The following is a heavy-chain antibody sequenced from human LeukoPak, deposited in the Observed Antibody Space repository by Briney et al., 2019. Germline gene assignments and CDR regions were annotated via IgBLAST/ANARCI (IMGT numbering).Heavy chain of an antibody. D-gene: IGHD3-16*02. Sequence: PSETLSLTCAVYGGSFSGYYWSWIRQPPGKGLEWIGEINHSGSTNYNPSLKSRVTISVDTSKNQFSLKLSSVTAADTAVYYCARGWSDYIWGSYRSQSPLNNWLDPWGQGTLVTVSS. V-gene: IGHV4-34*01. J-gene: IGHJ5*02. CDR2: INHSGST. CDR3: ARGWSDYIWGSYRSQSPLNNWLDP. CDR1: GGSFSGYY.